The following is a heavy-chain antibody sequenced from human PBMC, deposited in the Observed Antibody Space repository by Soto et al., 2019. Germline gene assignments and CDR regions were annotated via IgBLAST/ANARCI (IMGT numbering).Heavy chain of an antibody. CDR1: GFTFSNYA. Sequence: PGGSLRLSCAASGFTFSNYAMHWVRQAPGKGLEWVAVISYDGSNKYYADSVKGRFTISRDNSKNTLYLQMNSLRAEDTAVYYCAKDPGGSYYLYAFDIWGQGTMVTVSS. J-gene: IGHJ3*02. CDR3: AKDPGGSYYLYAFDI. D-gene: IGHD1-26*01. CDR2: ISYDGSNK. V-gene: IGHV3-30*04.